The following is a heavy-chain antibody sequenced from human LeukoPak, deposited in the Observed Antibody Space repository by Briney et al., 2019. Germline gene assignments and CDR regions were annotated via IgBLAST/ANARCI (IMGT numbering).Heavy chain of an antibody. D-gene: IGHD5-12*01. CDR3: ARDRLDIVTTIIFDY. V-gene: IGHV1-18*01. CDR2: ISAYDGNT. CDR1: GYTFTSYG. Sequence: ASVKVSCKASGYTFTSYGIGWVRQAPGQGLEGMGWISAYDGNTDYAQNLQGRVTMTTDTSTSTAYMELRSLRSDDTAVYYCARDRLDIVTTIIFDYWGQGTLATVSS. J-gene: IGHJ4*02.